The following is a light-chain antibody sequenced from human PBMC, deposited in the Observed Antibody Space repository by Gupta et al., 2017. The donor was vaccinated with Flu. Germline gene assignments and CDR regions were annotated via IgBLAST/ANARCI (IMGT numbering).Light chain of an antibody. CDR3: QQYDNLPLT. V-gene: IGKV1-33*01. Sequence: PSSLSASVGDRVTITCQASQDISNYLNWYQQKPGKAPKLLIYDASNLETGVPSRFSGSGSGTDFTFTISSLHPEDIATYYCQQYDNLPLTFGGWTKVEIK. J-gene: IGKJ4*01. CDR2: DAS. CDR1: QDISNY.